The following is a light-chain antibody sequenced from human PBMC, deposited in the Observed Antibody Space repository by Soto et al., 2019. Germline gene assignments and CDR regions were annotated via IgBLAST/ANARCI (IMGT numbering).Light chain of an antibody. V-gene: IGLV2-14*01. J-gene: IGLJ1*01. Sequence: QSALTQPASVSGSAGRSITISCTGASSDVGGYNYVSWYQQHPGKAPKLMIYDVSNQPSGVSNRFSGSKSGNTASLTISGLQAEDESDYYCSSYTSSSFYVVGTGTKVTVL. CDR1: SSDVGGYNY. CDR3: SSYTSSSFYV. CDR2: DVS.